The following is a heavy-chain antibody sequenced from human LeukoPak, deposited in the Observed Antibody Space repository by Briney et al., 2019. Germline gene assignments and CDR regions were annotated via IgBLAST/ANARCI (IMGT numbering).Heavy chain of an antibody. J-gene: IGHJ4*02. Sequence: GASVTVSCKASGYTFTSYGISWVRQAPGQRLEWMGWISAYNGNTNYAQKLQGRVTMTTDTSTSTAYMELRSLRSDDTAVYYCARDLWQYSSGWYYFDYWGQGTLVTVSS. CDR3: ARDLWQYSSGWYYFDY. CDR2: ISAYNGNT. CDR1: GYTFTSYG. V-gene: IGHV1-18*01. D-gene: IGHD6-19*01.